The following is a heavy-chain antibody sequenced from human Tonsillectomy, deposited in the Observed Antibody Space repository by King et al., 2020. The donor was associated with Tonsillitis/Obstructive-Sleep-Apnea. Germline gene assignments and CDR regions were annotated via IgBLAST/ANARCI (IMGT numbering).Heavy chain of an antibody. CDR3: ARHLPVAGMNAFDI. V-gene: IGHV5-51*01. CDR2: IFPGDSDT. Sequence: VQLVQSGAEVKKPGESLKLSCKGSGYSFTRFWIAWVRQMPGKGLEWMGIIFPGDSDTRYSPSFQGQVTISADKSISTAYLQWSSLKASDTAMYYCARHLPVAGMNAFDIWGQGTMVTVSS. J-gene: IGHJ3*02. CDR1: GYSFTRFW. D-gene: IGHD6-19*01.